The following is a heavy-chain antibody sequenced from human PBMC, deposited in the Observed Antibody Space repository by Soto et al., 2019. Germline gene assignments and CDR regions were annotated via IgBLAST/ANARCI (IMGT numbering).Heavy chain of an antibody. Sequence: PSEPLSLTCAVSGASISSGDSYWRWLRQRPGKGLEWIGYIFHTGSTYYNPSLKSRVTISLDSSNNQFSLKLTSATAADTAVYFGAREPYCTGATCFIPFDSWGQGSLVTVSS. CDR2: IFHTGST. D-gene: IGHD2-8*02. CDR3: AREPYCTGATCFIPFDS. CDR1: GASISSGDSY. V-gene: IGHV4-31*11. J-gene: IGHJ4*02.